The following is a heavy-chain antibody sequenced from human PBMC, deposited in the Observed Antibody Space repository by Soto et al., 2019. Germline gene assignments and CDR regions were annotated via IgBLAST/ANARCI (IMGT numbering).Heavy chain of an antibody. V-gene: IGHV4-39*01. J-gene: IGHJ6*02. CDR2: IYYSGST. CDR3: ARHTDTAMVTGWGYYGMDV. CDR1: GGSISSSSYY. Sequence: SETLSLTCTVSGGSISSSSYYWGWIRQPPGKGLEWIGSIYYSGSTYYNPSLKSRVTISVDTSKNQFSLKLSSVTAADTAVYCCARHTDTAMVTGWGYYGMDVWGQGTTVTVS. D-gene: IGHD5-18*01.